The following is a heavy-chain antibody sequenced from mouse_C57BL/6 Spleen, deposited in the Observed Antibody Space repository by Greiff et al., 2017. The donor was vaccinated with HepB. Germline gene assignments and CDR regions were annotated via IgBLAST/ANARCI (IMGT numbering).Heavy chain of an antibody. D-gene: IGHD3-1*01. J-gene: IGHJ4*01. Sequence: QVQLQQPGAELVRPGSSVKLSCKASGYTFTSYWMHWVKQRPIQGLEWIGNIDPSDSETHYNQKFKDKAILTVDKSSSTAYMQLSSLTSEDSAVYYCARGDSGYAMDYWGQGTSVTVSS. CDR2: IDPSDSET. CDR1: GYTFTSYW. V-gene: IGHV1-52*01. CDR3: ARGDSGYAMDY.